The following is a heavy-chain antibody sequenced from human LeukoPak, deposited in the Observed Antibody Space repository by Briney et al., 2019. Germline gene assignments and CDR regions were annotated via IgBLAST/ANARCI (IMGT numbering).Heavy chain of an antibody. D-gene: IGHD7-27*01. CDR2: ISSSSSYI. CDR1: GGSISSYT. V-gene: IGHV3-21*01. CDR3: ARDLNVWGAFDI. J-gene: IGHJ3*02. Sequence: ETLSLTCTVSGGSISSYTMNWVRQAPGKGLEWVSSISSSSSYIYYADSVRGRFTISRDNAKNSLYLQMNSLRAEDTAVYYCARDLNVWGAFDIWGQGTMVTVSS.